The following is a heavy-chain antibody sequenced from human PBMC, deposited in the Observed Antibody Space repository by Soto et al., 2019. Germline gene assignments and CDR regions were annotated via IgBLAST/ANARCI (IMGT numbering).Heavy chain of an antibody. D-gene: IGHD3-22*01. V-gene: IGHV1-69*13. J-gene: IGHJ4*02. Sequence: ASVKVSCKAYGGTFSRYANSWVRQAPGQGLEWMGGITPIFGTANYAQKFQGRVAITADESTRTSYMELRSLRSGDTAVYYCARGWGYDTSDYYYAYWGQGTLVTVSS. CDR2: ITPIFGTA. CDR3: ARGWGYDTSDYYYAY. CDR1: GGTFSRYA.